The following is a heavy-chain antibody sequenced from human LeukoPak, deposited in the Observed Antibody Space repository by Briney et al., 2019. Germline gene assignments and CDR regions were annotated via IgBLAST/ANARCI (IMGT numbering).Heavy chain of an antibody. V-gene: IGHV1-18*01. CDR1: GYTFTNYG. J-gene: IGHJ4*02. Sequence: KPGASVKVSCKASGYTFTNYGISWARQAPGQGLEWMGWISVFNGNKRYAQKFQGRVTLTTDTSTSTAYMEVGSLRSDDTAVYYCARDHFDFLAGYYDYWGQGTLVSVSS. CDR2: ISVFNGNK. D-gene: IGHD3-9*01. CDR3: ARDHFDFLAGYYDY.